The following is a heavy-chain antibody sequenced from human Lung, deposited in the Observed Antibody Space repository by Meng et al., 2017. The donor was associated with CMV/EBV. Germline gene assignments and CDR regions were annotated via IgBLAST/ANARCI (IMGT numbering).Heavy chain of an antibody. V-gene: IGHV3-7*04. J-gene: IGHJ4*02. CDR3: GGVGIGY. CDR1: GFRSSGNW. Sequence: EVERVGAGGDLVQPGEPLGLSAAASGFRSSGNWMNWYRQGPGKGLGWVANTNEDGSKKYYVDSVKGRFTISRDNAKNSLYLQMNSLRVEDTAIYYCGGVGIGYWGQGTLVTVSS. D-gene: IGHD3-10*01. CDR2: TNEDGSKK.